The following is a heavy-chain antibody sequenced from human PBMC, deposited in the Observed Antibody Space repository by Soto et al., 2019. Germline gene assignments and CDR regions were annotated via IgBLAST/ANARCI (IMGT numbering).Heavy chain of an antibody. Sequence: QVQLVQSGAEVKTPGSSVKVSCKASGGTLSDYAISWVRQAPGQGLEWMGGIMPTVDSANYAQNFQGRLTISADESTSTANLELSSLRSDDTAVYYCAVAAGREIMAQESSGMAVW. V-gene: IGHV1-69*01. CDR2: IMPTVDSA. CDR1: GGTLSDYA. D-gene: IGHD6-19*01. J-gene: IGHJ6*01. CDR3: AVAAGREIMAQESSGMAV.